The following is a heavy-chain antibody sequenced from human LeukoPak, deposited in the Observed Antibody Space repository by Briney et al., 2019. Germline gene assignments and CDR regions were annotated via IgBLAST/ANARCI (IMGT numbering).Heavy chain of an antibody. CDR2: ISKSGSTI. D-gene: IGHD3-22*01. J-gene: IGHJ5*02. V-gene: IGHV3-48*01. CDR1: GFTFSGYS. CDR3: ARRDCDSIKCRGSNWFDP. Sequence: GGSLRLSCAASGFTFSGYSMNWVRQAPGKRLEWVSYISKSGSTIYYADSVKGRFTISRDNAKNSLYLQMNSLRAEDTAVYYCARRDCDSIKCRGSNWFDPWGQGTLVSVSS.